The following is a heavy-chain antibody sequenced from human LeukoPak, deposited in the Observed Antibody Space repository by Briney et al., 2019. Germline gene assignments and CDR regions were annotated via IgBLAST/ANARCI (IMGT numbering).Heavy chain of an antibody. CDR2: MNPNSDNI. V-gene: IGHV1-8*02. CDR1: GYTFTSYY. CDR3: ARSILWFVRGYSFDI. J-gene: IGHJ3*02. Sequence: GASVKVSCKASGYTFTSYYMHWVRQATGQGLEWMGWMNPNSDNIGYAQKFQGRATVTWNTSISTAYMELSSLRSDDTAVYYCARSILWFVRGYSFDIWGQGTMVTVSS. D-gene: IGHD2-21*01.